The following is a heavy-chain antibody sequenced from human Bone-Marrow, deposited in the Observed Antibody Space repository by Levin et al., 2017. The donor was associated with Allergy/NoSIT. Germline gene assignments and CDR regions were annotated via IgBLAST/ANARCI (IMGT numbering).Heavy chain of an antibody. Sequence: GESLKISCAASGFTFSSSVMSWVRQAPGKGLEWVSAISGSGEATYYADSVKGRFTISRDNSKNTLFLQMNSLRTEDTALYYCAKASGGGNSILFDYWGQGTLVTVSS. CDR2: ISGSGEAT. J-gene: IGHJ4*02. V-gene: IGHV3-23*01. CDR3: AKASGGGNSILFDY. D-gene: IGHD4-23*01. CDR1: GFTFSSSV.